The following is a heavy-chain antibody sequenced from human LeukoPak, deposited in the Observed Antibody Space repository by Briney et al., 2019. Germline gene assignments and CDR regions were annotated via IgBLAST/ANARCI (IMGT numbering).Heavy chain of an antibody. CDR1: GYNFPKSW. D-gene: IGHD2/OR15-2a*01. V-gene: IGHV5-51*01. CDR3: ARPDYFASHD. CDR2: IYPDDSRI. J-gene: IGHJ4*02. Sequence: GESLKISCKASGYNFPKSWIGWVRQMPGKGLEWMAIIYPDDSRIKYSPSFQGQVTISADRSINTAYLQWSSLRASGTAMYYCARPDYFASHDWGQGTLVTVSS.